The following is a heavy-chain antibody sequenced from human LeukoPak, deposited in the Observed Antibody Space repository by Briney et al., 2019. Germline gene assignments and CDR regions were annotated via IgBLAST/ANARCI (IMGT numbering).Heavy chain of an antibody. V-gene: IGHV4-59*01. J-gene: IGHJ4*02. CDR2: IYYTGST. D-gene: IGHD3-10*01. CDR1: GGSIRNFY. CDR3: ARVGEWNDLVY. Sequence: SETLSLTCSISGGSIRNFYWSWIRQSPGRGLEWIGYIYYTGSTNYNPSLKGRVTISVDTSKNQFSLRLHSVTAADTAVYYCARVGEWNDLVYWGQGILVTVAS.